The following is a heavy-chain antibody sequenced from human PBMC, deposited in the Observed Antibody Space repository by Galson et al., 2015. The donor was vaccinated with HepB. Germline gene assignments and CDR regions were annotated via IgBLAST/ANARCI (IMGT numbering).Heavy chain of an antibody. Sequence: SVKVSCKASGYIVHNYGLNWVRQAPGQGLEWMGWINTNTGKPTYAQGFTGRFVFSLDTSINTAFLQINGLKTEDTAVYYCARHYVGSDYWGQGTQLSVSS. CDR3: ARHYVGSDY. V-gene: IGHV7-4-1*02. J-gene: IGHJ4*02. CDR2: INTNTGKP. CDR1: GYIVHNYG. D-gene: IGHD3-16*01.